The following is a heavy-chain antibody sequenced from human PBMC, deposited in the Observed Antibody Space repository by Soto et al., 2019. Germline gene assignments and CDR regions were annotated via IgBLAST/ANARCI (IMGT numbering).Heavy chain of an antibody. CDR2: IKSKTDGGTT. D-gene: IGHD2-8*01. CDR1: GFTFSNAW. V-gene: IGHV3-15*01. J-gene: IGHJ5*02. Sequence: EVQLVESGGGLVKPGGSLRLSCAASGFTFSNAWMSWVRQAPGKGLEWVGRIKSKTDGGTTDYAAPVKGRFTISRDDSKNTLYLQMNSLKTEDTAVYYCTTEGMVYAIRWFDPWGQGTLVTVSS. CDR3: TTEGMVYAIRWFDP.